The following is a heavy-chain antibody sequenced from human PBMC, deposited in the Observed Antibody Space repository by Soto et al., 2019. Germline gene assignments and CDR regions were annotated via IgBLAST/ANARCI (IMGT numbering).Heavy chain of an antibody. CDR2: IYFSGST. V-gene: IGHV4-39*07. D-gene: IGHD3-3*01. J-gene: IGHJ4*02. CDR3: ARGRGYYDFWSGYYGTVRPFIFDY. Sequence: PSETLSLTCTVSGGSISSSSYYWGWIRQPPGKGLEWIGSIYFSGSTYYNPSLKSRVTISVDTSKNQFSLKLSSVTAADTAVYYCARGRGYYDFWSGYYGTVRPFIFDYWGQGTLVTVSS. CDR1: GGSISSSSYY.